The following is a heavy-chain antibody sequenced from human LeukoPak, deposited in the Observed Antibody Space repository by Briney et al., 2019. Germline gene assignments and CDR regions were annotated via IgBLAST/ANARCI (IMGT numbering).Heavy chain of an antibody. J-gene: IGHJ4*02. V-gene: IGHV1-69*13. CDR1: GGTFSSYA. CDR2: IFPIFGTA. Sequence: ASVTVSFAAFGGTFSSYAISWVRQAPGQGLEWMGGIFPIFGTANYEQKFQGKVTITADESTSTAYMELSGLRSGDTAVYYCAMRGYSYGYDYWGQGTLVTVSS. D-gene: IGHD5-18*01. CDR3: AMRGYSYGYDY.